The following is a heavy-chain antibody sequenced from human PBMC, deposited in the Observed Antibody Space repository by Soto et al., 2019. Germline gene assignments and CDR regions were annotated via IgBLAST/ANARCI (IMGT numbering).Heavy chain of an antibody. CDR3: ARSAIPRGGWFRP. J-gene: IGHJ5*02. CDR2: IYASGST. Sequence: SETLSLTCNVSDDSLSTYYWSWIRQPAGKGLEWIGRIYASGSTNYNPSLKGRVSMSVDTSKKQFSLRMISVTAADTAMYYCARSAIPRGGWFRPWGQGVLVTSPQ. D-gene: IGHD2-21*01. V-gene: IGHV4-4*07. CDR1: DDSLSTYY.